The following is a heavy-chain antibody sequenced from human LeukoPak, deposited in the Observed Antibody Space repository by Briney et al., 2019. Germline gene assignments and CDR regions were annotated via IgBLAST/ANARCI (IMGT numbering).Heavy chain of an antibody. CDR2: INPNSGGT. V-gene: IGHV1-2*04. CDR3: ARPIIVGATGEYYFDY. J-gene: IGHJ4*02. D-gene: IGHD1-26*01. Sequence: GASVKVSCKASGYTFTGYYMHWVRQAPGQGLEWMGWINPNSGGTNYAQKFQGWVTMTRDTSISTAYMELSRLRSDDTAVYYCARPIIVGATGEYYFDYWGQGTLVTVSS. CDR1: GYTFTGYY.